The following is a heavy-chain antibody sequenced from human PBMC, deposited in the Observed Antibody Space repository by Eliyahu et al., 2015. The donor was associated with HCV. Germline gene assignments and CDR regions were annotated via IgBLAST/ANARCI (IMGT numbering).Heavy chain of an antibody. CDR3: ARRRDYIWGTYRYAFDY. Sequence: QVRLQQWGAGLLKPSETLSLTCAVYGGSFSXYYWSWIRQPPGKGLEWIGEINHTGSTNYNPSLKSRVTISVDMSKNQFSLSLSSVTAADTTVYYCARRRDYIWGTYRYAFDYWGQGTLVTVSS. V-gene: IGHV4-34*02. D-gene: IGHD3-16*02. CDR1: GGSFSXYY. CDR2: INHTGST. J-gene: IGHJ4*02.